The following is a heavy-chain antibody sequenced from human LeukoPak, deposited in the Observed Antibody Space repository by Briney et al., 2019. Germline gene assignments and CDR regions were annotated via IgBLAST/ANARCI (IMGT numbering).Heavy chain of an antibody. Sequence: ASVKVSCKASGYTFTGYYMHWVRQAPGQGLEWMGWINPNSGGTNYAQKFQGRVTMTRDTSINTAYMELSRLRSDDTAVYYCARGREFYDSSGSDAFDIWGQGTMVTVSS. CDR2: INPNSGGT. CDR3: ARGREFYDSSGSDAFDI. D-gene: IGHD3-22*01. J-gene: IGHJ3*02. V-gene: IGHV1-2*02. CDR1: GYTFTGYY.